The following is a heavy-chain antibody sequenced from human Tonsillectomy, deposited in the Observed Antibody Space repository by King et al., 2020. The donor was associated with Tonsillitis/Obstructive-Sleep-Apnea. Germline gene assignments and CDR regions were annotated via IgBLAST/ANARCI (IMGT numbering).Heavy chain of an antibody. D-gene: IGHD3-3*01. CDR1: GGSISSSSYY. V-gene: IGHV4-39*01. J-gene: IGHJ4*02. Sequence: LQLQESGPGLVKPSETLSLTCTVSGGSISSSSYYWGWIRQPPGQGLEWIGSIYYSGSTYYNPSLKSRVTISVDTSKNQFSLKLSSVTAADTAVYYCADAHYDFWSGYYSYWGQGTLVTVSS. CDR2: IYYSGST. CDR3: ADAHYDFWSGYYSY.